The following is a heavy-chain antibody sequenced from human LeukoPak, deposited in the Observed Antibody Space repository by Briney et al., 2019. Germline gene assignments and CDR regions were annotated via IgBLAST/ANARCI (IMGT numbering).Heavy chain of an antibody. CDR3: AKLRYYDTSGYPDAFDI. CDR1: GGSISSYY. CDR2: IYYSGST. D-gene: IGHD3-22*01. J-gene: IGHJ3*02. V-gene: IGHV4-59*01. Sequence: SETLSLTCTVSGGSISSYYWSWIRQPPGKGLEWIGYIYYSGSTNYNPSLKSRVTISVDTSKNQFSLKLSSVTAADTAVYYCAKLRYYDTSGYPDAFDIWGQGTMVTVSS.